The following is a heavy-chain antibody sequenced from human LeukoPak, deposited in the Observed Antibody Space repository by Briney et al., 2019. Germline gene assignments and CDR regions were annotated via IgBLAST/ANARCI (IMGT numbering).Heavy chain of an antibody. CDR3: ARLTGKHFDY. CDR1: GFTISNYG. Sequence: GGSLRLSCAASGFTISNYGMHWVRQAPGKGLEWVAFIRSDGRNEYYAGCVKGRFTMSRDNSKGTLYLQMNSLRAEDTAVYYCARLTGKHFDYWGQGTLVTVSS. V-gene: IGHV3-30*02. D-gene: IGHD1-14*01. CDR2: IRSDGRNE. J-gene: IGHJ4*02.